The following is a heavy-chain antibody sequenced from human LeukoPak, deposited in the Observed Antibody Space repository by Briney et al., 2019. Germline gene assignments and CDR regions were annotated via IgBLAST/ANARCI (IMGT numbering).Heavy chain of an antibody. D-gene: IGHD3-10*01. J-gene: IGHJ4*02. CDR1: RLTFSSYW. V-gene: IGHV3-74*01. CDR3: ARDGLYGSGSYYNVDLDY. Sequence: GGSLRLSCAASRLTFSSYWMHWVRQAPGKGQVWVSRINRDGSTTNYADSVKGRFTMSRDNAKNTLYLQMNSLRGEDTAVYYCARDGLYGSGSYYNVDLDYWGQGTLVTVSS. CDR2: INRDGSTT.